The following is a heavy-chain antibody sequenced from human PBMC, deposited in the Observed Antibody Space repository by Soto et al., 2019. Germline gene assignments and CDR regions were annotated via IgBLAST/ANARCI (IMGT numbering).Heavy chain of an antibody. CDR2: IYYSSTT. CDR3: ARGRYCLTGRCFPNWFDS. J-gene: IGHJ5*01. D-gene: IGHD7-27*01. CDR1: GGSFSSGGYY. V-gene: IGHV4-30-4*08. Sequence: PSETLSLTCTVSGGSFSSGGYYWSWIRQHPGKGLEWFGYIYYSSTTYSNPSFESRVAISVDTSKSQFSLNVTFVTAADTAVYFCARGRYCLTGRCFPNWFDSWGQGALVTVSS.